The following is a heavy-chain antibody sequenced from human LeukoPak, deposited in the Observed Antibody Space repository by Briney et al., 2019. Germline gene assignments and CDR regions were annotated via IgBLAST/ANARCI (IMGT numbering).Heavy chain of an antibody. D-gene: IGHD2/OR15-2a*01. CDR3: ARDVTYYMDV. V-gene: IGHV4-59*01. CDR1: GGSISSYY. J-gene: IGHJ6*03. Sequence: PSETLSLTCTVSGGSISSYYWSWIRQPPGKGLEWIGYIYYSGSTNYNPSLKSRVTISADTSKNQFSLKLSSVTAADTAVYYCARDVTYYMDVWGKGTTVTVSS. CDR2: IYYSGST.